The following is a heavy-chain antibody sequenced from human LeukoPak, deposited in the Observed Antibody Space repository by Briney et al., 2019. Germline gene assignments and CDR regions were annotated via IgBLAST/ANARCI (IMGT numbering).Heavy chain of an antibody. CDR2: IYYSGST. CDR3: ARGGAYCGGDCYAFDI. Sequence: PETLSLICTVSGGSINSYYWGWIRQPPGKGLELIGYIYYSGSTNYNPSLKSRVTISVDTSKNQFSLKLSSVTAADTAVYYCARGGAYCGGDCYAFDIWGQGTMVTVSS. J-gene: IGHJ3*02. CDR1: GGSINSYY. V-gene: IGHV4-59*01. D-gene: IGHD2-21*02.